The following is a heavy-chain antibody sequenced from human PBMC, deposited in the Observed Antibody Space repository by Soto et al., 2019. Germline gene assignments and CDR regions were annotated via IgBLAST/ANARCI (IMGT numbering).Heavy chain of an antibody. V-gene: IGHV4-30-2*01. D-gene: IGHD2-2*02. CDR2: IYHSGST. Sequence: SETLSLTCAVSGGSISSGGYSWSWIRQPPGKGLEWIGYIYHSGSTYYNPSLKSRVTISVDRSKNQFSLKLSSVTAADTAVYYCARVRGYCSSTSCYRVSFDPWGQGTLVTVSS. CDR1: GGSISSGGYS. J-gene: IGHJ5*02. CDR3: ARVRGYCSSTSCYRVSFDP.